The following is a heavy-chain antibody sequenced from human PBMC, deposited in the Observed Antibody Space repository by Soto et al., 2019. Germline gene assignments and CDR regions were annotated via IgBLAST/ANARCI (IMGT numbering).Heavy chain of an antibody. Sequence: PWGSRRLSCAASGLTFRTSWMHWVRQGPGTGLVWVARIDDDVISTSYADSVKGRFTISRDNAKNTLYLQMNNLRAEDTAVYYSASDTHCSGGISYGGGLEVWGKGSTVTVSA. CDR3: ASDTHCSGGISYGGGLEV. CDR2: IDDDVIST. J-gene: IGHJ6*04. CDR1: GLTFRTSW. D-gene: IGHD2-15*01. V-gene: IGHV3-74*01.